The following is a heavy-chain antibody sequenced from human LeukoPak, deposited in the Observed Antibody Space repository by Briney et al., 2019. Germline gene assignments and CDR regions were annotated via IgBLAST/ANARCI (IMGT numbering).Heavy chain of an antibody. J-gene: IGHJ4*02. CDR3: ARGGVVIAVNNDYFDY. CDR1: GYTFTSYY. Sequence: ASVKVSCKASGYTFTSYYMRWVRQAPGQGLEWMGIINPSSGGTNYAQKFQGRVTMTRDTSLSTAYMELSSPRSDDTAVYYCARGGVVIAVNNDYFDYWGQGTLVTVSS. D-gene: IGHD2-21*01. CDR2: INPSSGGT. V-gene: IGHV1-2*02.